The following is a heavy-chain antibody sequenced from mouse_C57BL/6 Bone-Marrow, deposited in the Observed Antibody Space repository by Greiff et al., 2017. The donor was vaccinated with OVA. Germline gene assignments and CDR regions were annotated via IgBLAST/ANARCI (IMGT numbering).Heavy chain of an antibody. V-gene: IGHV5-6*02. CDR1: GFTFSSYG. Sequence: VKLVESGGDLVKPGGSLKLSCAASGFTFSSYGMSWVRQTPDKRLEWVATISSGGSYTYYPDSVKGRFTISRDNAKNTLYLQMSSLKSEDTAMYYCARRYFYAMDYWGQGTSVTVSS. J-gene: IGHJ4*01. CDR3: ARRYFYAMDY. CDR2: ISSGGSYT.